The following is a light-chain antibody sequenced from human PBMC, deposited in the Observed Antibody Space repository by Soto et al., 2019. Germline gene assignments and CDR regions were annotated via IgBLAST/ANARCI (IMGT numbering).Light chain of an antibody. V-gene: IGLV2-14*01. Sequence: QSALTQPASVSGSPGQSITISCTGTSSDVGGYNYVSWYQQHPGKAPKLMIYDVSNRPSGVSNRFSGSKSGNTASLTISGRQGEDEADYYCSSYTSSSTLVVFGGGTKLTAL. CDR2: DVS. CDR3: SSYTSSSTLVV. CDR1: SSDVGGYNY. J-gene: IGLJ2*01.